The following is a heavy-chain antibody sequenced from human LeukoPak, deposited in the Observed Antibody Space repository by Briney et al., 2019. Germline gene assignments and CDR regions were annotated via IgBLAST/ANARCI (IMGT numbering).Heavy chain of an antibody. V-gene: IGHV4-61*02. CDR1: GGSISSGSYC. J-gene: IGHJ6*03. Sequence: PSETLSLTCTVSGGSISSGSYCWGWIRQPAGKGLEWIGRIYTSGSTNYNPSLKSRVTISVDTSKNQFSLKLSSVTAADTAVYYCARVARARYYYYMDVWGKGTTVTVSS. CDR2: IYTSGST. CDR3: ARVARARYYYYMDV.